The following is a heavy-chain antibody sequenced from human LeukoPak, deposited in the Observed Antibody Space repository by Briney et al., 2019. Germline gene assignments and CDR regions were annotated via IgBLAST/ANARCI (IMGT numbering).Heavy chain of an antibody. CDR1: GGSISSSSYY. V-gene: IGHV4-39*07. CDR2: IYYSGST. CDR3: ARVVILSYPFDY. Sequence: PSETLSLTCTVSGGSISSSSYYWGWIRQPPGKGLEWIGSIYYSGSTYYNPSLKSRFTISVDTSKNQFSLKLSSVTAADTAVYYCARVVILSYPFDYWGQGTLVTVSS. J-gene: IGHJ4*02. D-gene: IGHD3-16*02.